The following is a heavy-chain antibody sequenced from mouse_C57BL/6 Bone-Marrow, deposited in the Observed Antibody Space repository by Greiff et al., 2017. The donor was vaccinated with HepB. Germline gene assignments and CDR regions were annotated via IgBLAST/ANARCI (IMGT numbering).Heavy chain of an antibody. D-gene: IGHD2-3*01. CDR2: INPGSGGT. Sequence: VQGVESGAELVRPGTSVKVSCKASGYAFTNYLIEWVKQRPGQGLEWIGVINPGSGGTNYNEKFKGKATLTADKSSSTAYMQLSSLTSEDSAVYFCARGGWLLRYWYFDVWGTGTTVTVSS. CDR3: ARGGWLLRYWYFDV. CDR1: GYAFTNYL. J-gene: IGHJ1*03. V-gene: IGHV1-54*01.